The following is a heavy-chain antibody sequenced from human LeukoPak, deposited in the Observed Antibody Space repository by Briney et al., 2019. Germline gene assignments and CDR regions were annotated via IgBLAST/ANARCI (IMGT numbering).Heavy chain of an antibody. V-gene: IGHV1-69*13. J-gene: IGHJ5*02. D-gene: IGHD2-2*01. CDR3: ARDICSSTGCYRNWFDP. CDR1: GGTFSSYA. Sequence: GASVKVSCKASGGTFSSYAISWVRQAPGQGLEWMGGIIPIFGTANYAQKFQGRVTITADESTSTAYMELSSLRSEDTAVYYCARDICSSTGCYRNWFDPWGQGTLVTVSS. CDR2: IIPIFGTA.